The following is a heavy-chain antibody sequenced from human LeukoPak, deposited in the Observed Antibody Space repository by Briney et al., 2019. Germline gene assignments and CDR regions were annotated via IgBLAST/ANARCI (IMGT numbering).Heavy chain of an antibody. V-gene: IGHV1-46*01. J-gene: IGHJ4*02. CDR3: ARDPFSSGWYGLDY. CDR2: INPSGGST. Sequence: ASVKVSFKASGYTFTNYYIHWVRQAPGQGLEWMGIINPSGGSTSYAQRFQGRLIMTRDTSTSTVYMELSSLRSEDTAVYYCARDPFSSGWYGLDYWGQGTLVTVSS. D-gene: IGHD6-19*01. CDR1: GYTFTNYY.